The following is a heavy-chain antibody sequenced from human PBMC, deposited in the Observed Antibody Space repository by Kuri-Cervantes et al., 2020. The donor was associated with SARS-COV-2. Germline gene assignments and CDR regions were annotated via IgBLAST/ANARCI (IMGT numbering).Heavy chain of an antibody. CDR1: GFTFSSYW. J-gene: IGHJ6*03. CDR2: ISGSGSYI. Sequence: GESLKISCAASGFTFSSYWMHWVRQAPGKALQWVSSISGSGSYIYYADSVKGRFTVSRDSAKNSLYLHMNSLRGEDTAVYYCARVAGEGPIYYYYMDVWGKGTTVTVSS. CDR3: ARVAGEGPIYYYYMDV. V-gene: IGHV3-21*01.